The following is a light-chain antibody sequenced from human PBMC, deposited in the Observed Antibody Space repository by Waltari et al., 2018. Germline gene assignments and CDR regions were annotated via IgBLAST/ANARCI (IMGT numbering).Light chain of an antibody. CDR1: SSDVGGYNF. J-gene: IGLJ2*01. CDR2: EVS. Sequence: QSALTQPPSASGSPGQSVTISCTGTSSDVGGYNFVSWYQHHPGKAPRLIIYEVSERPSCVPDRFSGSKSVNTASLTVSGLQAEDEADYYCSSYVANNNPVFGGGTKLTVL. V-gene: IGLV2-8*01. CDR3: SSYVANNNPV.